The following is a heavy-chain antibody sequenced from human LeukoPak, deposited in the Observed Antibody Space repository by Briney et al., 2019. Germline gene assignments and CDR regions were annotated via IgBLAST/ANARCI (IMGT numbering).Heavy chain of an antibody. V-gene: IGHV3-7*01. CDR3: ARDSGITSY. CDR1: GFSFSGYW. Sequence: GGSLRLSCAASGFSFSGYWMTWVRQAPGKGLEWAANIKQDGSEKYYVDSVKGRFTISRDNANNLMFLQMNSLRAEDTAVYYCARDSGITSYWGQGTLVTVSS. CDR2: IKQDGSEK. D-gene: IGHD3-3*01. J-gene: IGHJ4*02.